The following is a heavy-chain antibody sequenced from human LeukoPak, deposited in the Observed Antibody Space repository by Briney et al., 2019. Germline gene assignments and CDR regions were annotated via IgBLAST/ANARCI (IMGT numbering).Heavy chain of an antibody. D-gene: IGHD6-19*01. J-gene: IGHJ3*02. V-gene: IGHV3-NL1*01. Sequence: GGSLRLSCAASGFTFNNYALHWVRQAPGKGLEWVSVIYSGDTTYYADSVKGRFTISRDNSKNTLYLQMNSLRAEDTAVYYCASAPESSGWYGSGTFDIWGQGTMVTVSS. CDR2: IYSGDTT. CDR3: ASAPESSGWYGSGTFDI. CDR1: GFTFNNYA.